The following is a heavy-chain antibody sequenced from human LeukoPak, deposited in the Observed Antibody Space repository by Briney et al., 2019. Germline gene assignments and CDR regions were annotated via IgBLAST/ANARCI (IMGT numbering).Heavy chain of an antibody. D-gene: IGHD1-26*01. CDR1: GFTFSSYW. CDR2: IKPDGSDQ. V-gene: IGHV3-7*01. Sequence: PGGSLRLSCAASGFTFSSYWMSWIRQAPGKGLEWVANIKPDGSDQYYVDSVKGRFTISRDNAKNSLYLQMNSLRAEDTAVYYCARWSLGDYWGQGTLVTVSS. J-gene: IGHJ4*02. CDR3: ARWSLGDY.